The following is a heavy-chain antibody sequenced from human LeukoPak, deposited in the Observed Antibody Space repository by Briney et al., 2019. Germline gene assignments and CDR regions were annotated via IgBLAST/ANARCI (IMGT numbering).Heavy chain of an antibody. CDR3: AREGGSRVVIYFDY. CDR2: IRNDGTNK. J-gene: IGHJ4*02. D-gene: IGHD1-26*01. V-gene: IGHV3-33*01. Sequence: IRNDGTNKYYVDSVKGRFTISRDNAKNSLYLLMNSLRAEDTAVYYCAREGGSRVVIYFDYWGQGTLVTVSS.